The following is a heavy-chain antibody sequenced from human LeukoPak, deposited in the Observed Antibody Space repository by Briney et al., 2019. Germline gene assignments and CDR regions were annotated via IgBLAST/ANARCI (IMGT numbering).Heavy chain of an antibody. V-gene: IGHV1-2*02. CDR2: INPYSGGT. CDR1: GYTFTTYY. Sequence: GASVKVSCKASGYTFTTYYMHWVRQAPGQGPEWMGWINPYSGGTNSAQQFQGRVTITRDTSISTAYMELSRLRSDDTAVYYCARATYTSSWYHDGFDIWGQGTMVTVSS. CDR3: ARATYTSSWYHDGFDI. J-gene: IGHJ3*02. D-gene: IGHD6-13*01.